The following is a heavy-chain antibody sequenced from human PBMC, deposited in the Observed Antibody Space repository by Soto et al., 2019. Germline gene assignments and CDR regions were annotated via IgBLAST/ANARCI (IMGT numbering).Heavy chain of an antibody. CDR3: ARGGEFDDFRAFDY. CDR1: GFTFSSYG. Sequence: QVQLVESGGGVVQPGRSLRLSCAASGFTFSSYGMHWVRQAPGKGLEWVAVIWYDGSNKYYADSVKGRFTIYRDNSKNTLYLQMNSLRAEDTAVYYCARGGEFDDFRAFDYWGQGTLVTVSS. J-gene: IGHJ4*02. D-gene: IGHD3-3*01. V-gene: IGHV3-33*01. CDR2: IWYDGSNK.